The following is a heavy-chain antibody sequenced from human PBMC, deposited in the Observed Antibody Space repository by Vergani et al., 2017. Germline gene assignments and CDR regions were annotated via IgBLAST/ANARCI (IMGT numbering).Heavy chain of an antibody. CDR3: ASRLYCSGGSCYESTFDY. V-gene: IGHV1-69*01. J-gene: IGHJ4*02. D-gene: IGHD2-15*01. CDR2: IIPIFGTA. CDR1: GGTFSSYA. Sequence: QVQLVQSGAEVKKPGSSVKVSCKASGGTFSSYAISWVRQAPGQGLEWMGGIIPIFGTANYAQKFQGRVTIPADESTSTADMELSSLRSEDTAVYYGASRLYCSGGSCYESTFDYWGQGTLVTVSS.